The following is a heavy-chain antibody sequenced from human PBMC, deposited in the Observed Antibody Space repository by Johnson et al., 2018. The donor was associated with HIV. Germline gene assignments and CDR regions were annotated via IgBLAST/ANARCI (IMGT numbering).Heavy chain of an antibody. V-gene: IGHV3-33*06. D-gene: IGHD1-26*01. Sequence: QMLLVESGGGVVQPGRSLRLSCAASGFTFSTYGMHWVRQAPGKGLEWVAVMWYDGSNKYYADSVKGRFTIYRDNSKNTLYLQMNSLRAEDTAVYYCAKGRLVGATTYDAFDIWGQGTMVTVSS. CDR2: MWYDGSNK. CDR3: AKGRLVGATTYDAFDI. CDR1: GFTFSTYG. J-gene: IGHJ3*02.